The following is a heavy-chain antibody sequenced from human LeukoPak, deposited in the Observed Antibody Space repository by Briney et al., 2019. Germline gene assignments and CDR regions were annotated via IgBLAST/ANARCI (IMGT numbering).Heavy chain of an antibody. CDR2: ISSSGSTI. CDR1: GFTFSSYE. CDR3: ARGPVAYFDY. D-gene: IGHD4-23*01. J-gene: IGHJ4*02. V-gene: IGHV3-48*03. Sequence: GGSLRLSCAASGFTFSSYEMDWVRQAPGKGLEWVSYISSSGSTIYYADSVKGRFTISRDNAKNSLYLQMNSLRAEDTAVYYCARGPVAYFDYWGQGTLVTVSS.